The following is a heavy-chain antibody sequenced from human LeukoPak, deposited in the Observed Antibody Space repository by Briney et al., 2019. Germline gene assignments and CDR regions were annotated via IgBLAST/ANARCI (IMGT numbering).Heavy chain of an antibody. V-gene: IGHV1-69*04. CDR2: IIPILGIA. J-gene: IGHJ5*02. Sequence: GGSLRLSCAASGFTFSSYAISWVRQAPGQGLEWMGRIIPILGIANYAQKFQGRVTITADKSTSTAYMELSSLRSEDTAVYYCAILQIAAAGTGPNWFDPWGQGTLVTVSS. D-gene: IGHD6-13*01. CDR3: AILQIAAAGTGPNWFDP. CDR1: GFTFSSYA.